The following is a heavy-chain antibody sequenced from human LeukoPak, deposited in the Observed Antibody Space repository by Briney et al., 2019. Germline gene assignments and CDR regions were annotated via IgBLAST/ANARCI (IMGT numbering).Heavy chain of an antibody. CDR1: GYSFTSYW. CDR3: ARQYYAYYDSSGYYIDY. D-gene: IGHD3-22*01. J-gene: IGHJ4*02. Sequence: GESLKISCKGSGYSFTSYWIGWVRQMPGKGLEWMGTMYPGDSDTRYSPSFPGQATISADKSISPAYLQWSSLKASDTAMYYCARQYYAYYDSSGYYIDYWGQGTLVTVSS. V-gene: IGHV5-51*01. CDR2: MYPGDSDT.